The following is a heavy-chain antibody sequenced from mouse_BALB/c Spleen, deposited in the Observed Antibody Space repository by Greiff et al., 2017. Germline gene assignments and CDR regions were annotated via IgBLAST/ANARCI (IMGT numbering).Heavy chain of an antibody. CDR2: INPYNDGT. D-gene: IGHD1-1*01. Sequence: VQLQQSGPELVKPGASVKMSCKASGYTFTSYVMHWVKQKPGQGLEWIGYINPYNDGTKYNEKFKDKTTLTADKSSSTAYMQLSSLTSEDSAVYYCATYYGSSWFAYWGQGTLVTVSA. J-gene: IGHJ3*01. CDR3: ATYYGSSWFAY. V-gene: IGHV1-14*01. CDR1: GYTFTSYV.